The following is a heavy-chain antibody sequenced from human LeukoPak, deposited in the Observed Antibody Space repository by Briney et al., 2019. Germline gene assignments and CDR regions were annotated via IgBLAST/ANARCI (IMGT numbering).Heavy chain of an antibody. D-gene: IGHD3-22*01. V-gene: IGHV3-23*01. J-gene: IGHJ4*02. CDR2: ISGSGGNT. CDR3: AETNGYYDY. CDR1: GFTFSSYG. Sequence: PGGSLRLSCAASGFTFSSYGMSWVRQAPGKGLEWVSSISGSGGNTYYADSVKGRFTISRDNSKSTVYLQMNSLRAEDTAVYHCAETNGYYDYWGQGTLVTVSS.